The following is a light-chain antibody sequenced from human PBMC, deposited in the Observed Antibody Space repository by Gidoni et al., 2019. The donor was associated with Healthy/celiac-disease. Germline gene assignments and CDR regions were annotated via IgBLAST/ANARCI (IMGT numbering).Light chain of an antibody. CDR2: PAS. V-gene: IGKV1-39*01. J-gene: IGKJ4*01. CDR1: QSISSD. CDR3: QQSYSTLPLT. Sequence: IQMTQSPSSLSASVGDRVTIPCRASQSISSDLNWYPQKPGKAPKLLIYPASSLQSGVPSRFRGSVSGTDFTLTISSLQPEDFATYYCQQSYSTLPLTFXGXTKVEIK.